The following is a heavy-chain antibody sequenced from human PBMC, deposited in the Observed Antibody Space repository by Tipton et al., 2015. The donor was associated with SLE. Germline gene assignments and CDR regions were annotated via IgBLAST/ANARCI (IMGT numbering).Heavy chain of an antibody. CDR2: IYSSGST. V-gene: IGHV4-59*08. CDR1: GDSISNYY. Sequence: TLSLTCTVSGDSISNYYWSWIRQPPGKALEWIGDIYSSGSTDYNPSLKSRVTISVDTSKNQFSLKLSSVTAADTAVYFCARVREGHNYDFDNWGQGTLVTVSS. CDR3: ARVREGHNYDFDN. J-gene: IGHJ4*02. D-gene: IGHD5-24*01.